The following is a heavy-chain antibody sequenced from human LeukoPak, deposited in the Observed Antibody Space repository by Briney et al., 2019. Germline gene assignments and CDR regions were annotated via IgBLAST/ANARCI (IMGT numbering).Heavy chain of an antibody. Sequence: GGSLRLSCAASGFTFDDYAMHWVRQAPGKGLEWVSGISWNSGSIGYADSVKGRFTISRDNAKNSLYLQMNSLRAEDTALYYCAKDIGYSYGYTFDYWGQGTLVTGSS. J-gene: IGHJ4*02. CDR1: GFTFDDYA. D-gene: IGHD5-18*01. V-gene: IGHV3-9*01. CDR2: ISWNSGSI. CDR3: AKDIGYSYGYTFDY.